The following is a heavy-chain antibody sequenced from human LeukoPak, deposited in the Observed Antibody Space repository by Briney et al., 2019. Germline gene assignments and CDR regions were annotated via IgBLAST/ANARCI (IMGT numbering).Heavy chain of an antibody. CDR2: MSPNSGGT. Sequence: ASVKVSCRASGYTFTTHDINWVRQATGQGLEWLGWMSPNSGGTNYAQKFQGRVTMTRDTSISTAYMELSRLRSDDTAVYYCARGAPYYYDSSGYLHFDYWGQGTLVTVSS. CDR1: GYTFTTHD. CDR3: ARGAPYYYDSSGYLHFDY. V-gene: IGHV1-2*02. D-gene: IGHD3-22*01. J-gene: IGHJ4*02.